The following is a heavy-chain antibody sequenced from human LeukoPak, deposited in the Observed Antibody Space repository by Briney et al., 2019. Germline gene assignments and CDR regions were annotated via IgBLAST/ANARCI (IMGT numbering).Heavy chain of an antibody. CDR1: GFTFSCYA. J-gene: IGHJ4*02. Sequence: GGSLRLSCAASGFTFSCYAMHWVRQAPGKGLEYVSAISSNGGSTYYANSVKGRFTISRDNSKNTLYLQMGSLRAEDMAVYYCARGERWYYDILTGPNYFDYWGQGTLVTVSS. CDR3: ARGERWYYDILTGPNYFDY. V-gene: IGHV3-64*01. CDR2: ISSNGGST. D-gene: IGHD3-9*01.